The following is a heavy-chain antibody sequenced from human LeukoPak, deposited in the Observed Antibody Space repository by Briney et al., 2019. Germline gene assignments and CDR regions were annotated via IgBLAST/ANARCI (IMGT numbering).Heavy chain of an antibody. Sequence: TSSETLSLTCTVSGGSVSSYYWSWIRQPAGKGLEWIGRIYTSGSTNYNPSLKSRVTMSVDTSKNQFSLKLSSVTAADTAVYYCARHWRFGYYYDSSGYSWGQGTLVTVSS. CDR2: IYTSGST. CDR3: ARHWRFGYYYDSSGYS. CDR1: GGSVSSYY. D-gene: IGHD3-22*01. J-gene: IGHJ5*02. V-gene: IGHV4-4*07.